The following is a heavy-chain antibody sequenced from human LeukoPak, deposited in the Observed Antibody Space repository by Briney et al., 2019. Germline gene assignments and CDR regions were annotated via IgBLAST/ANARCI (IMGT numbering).Heavy chain of an antibody. CDR1: GYTFTGYY. Sequence: ASVKVSCKASGYTFTGYYMHWVRQAPGQGLEWMGWINPNSGGTNYAQKSQGRVTMTRDTSISTAYMELSRLRSDDTAVYYCARDQGGYCSSTSCYYDYWGQGTLVTVSS. J-gene: IGHJ4*02. V-gene: IGHV1-2*02. CDR3: ARDQGGYCSSTSCYYDY. D-gene: IGHD2-2*01. CDR2: INPNSGGT.